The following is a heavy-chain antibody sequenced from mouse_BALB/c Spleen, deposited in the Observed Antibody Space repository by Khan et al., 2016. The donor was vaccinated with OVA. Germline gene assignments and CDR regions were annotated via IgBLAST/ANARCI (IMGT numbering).Heavy chain of an antibody. Sequence: VRLQQSGAELARPGASVKMSCKASGYTFTSYTIHWIKKRPGQGLEWIGYINPNNGYTTYNQKFKDKATLTTDKSSTTAYLQLTSLTSDDSAVYNCVRDGAYHRDDGWFAYWGQGTLVTVSA. CDR1: GYTFTSYT. D-gene: IGHD2-14*01. V-gene: IGHV1-4*01. CDR3: VRDGAYHRDDGWFAY. J-gene: IGHJ3*01. CDR2: INPNNGYT.